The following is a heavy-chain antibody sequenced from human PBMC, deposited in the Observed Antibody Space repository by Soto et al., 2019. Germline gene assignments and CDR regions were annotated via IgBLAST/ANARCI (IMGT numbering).Heavy chain of an antibody. D-gene: IGHD3-22*01. CDR3: ARDENYYESSGYYYNIDY. CDR2: ISWNSGSI. CDR1: GFTFGDYA. V-gene: IGHV3-9*01. J-gene: IGHJ4*02. Sequence: GGSLRLSCAASGFTFGDYAMHWGRQAPGKGLEWVSGISWNSGSIGYADSVKGRFTISRDNAKNTLYLQMNSLRVEDTAVYYCARDENYYESSGYYYNIDYWGQGTLVTVSS.